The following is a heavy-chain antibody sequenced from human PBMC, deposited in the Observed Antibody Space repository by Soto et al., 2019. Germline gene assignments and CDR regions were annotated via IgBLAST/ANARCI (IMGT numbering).Heavy chain of an antibody. CDR2: ISSSSSYI. V-gene: IGHV3-21*01. Sequence: PGGSLRLSCAVSGFTFSSYSMNWVRQAPGKGLEWVSSISSSSSYIYYADSVKGRFTISRDNAKNSLYLQMNSLRAEDTAVYYCARDLLGAFDYWGQGTLVTVSS. CDR1: GFTFSSYS. J-gene: IGHJ4*02. CDR3: ARDLLGAFDY. D-gene: IGHD1-26*01.